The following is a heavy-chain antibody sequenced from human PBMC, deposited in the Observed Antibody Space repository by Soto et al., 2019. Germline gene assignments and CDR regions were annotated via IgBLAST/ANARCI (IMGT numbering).Heavy chain of an antibody. CDR2: ISYDGSNK. D-gene: IGHD3-10*01. Sequence: PGGSLRLSCAASGFTFSSYAMHWVRQAPGKGLEWVAVISYDGSNKYYAESVKGRFTISRDNSKNTLYLQMNSLRAEDTAVYYCARDLISDSYGSGTYYYWGQGTLVTVSS. CDR3: ARDLISDSYGSGTYYY. V-gene: IGHV3-30-3*01. CDR1: GFTFSSYA. J-gene: IGHJ4*02.